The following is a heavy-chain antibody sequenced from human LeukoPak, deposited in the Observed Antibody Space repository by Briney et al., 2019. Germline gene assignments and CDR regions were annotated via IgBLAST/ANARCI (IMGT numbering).Heavy chain of an antibody. CDR1: GFTFSSYA. D-gene: IGHD1-26*01. Sequence: PGGSLRLSCAASGFTFSSYAMSWVRQAPGKGLEWVSAISCSGGSTYYADSVKGRFTISRDNSKNTLFLQMDSLRAEDTAVYYCAKTQWKVGATDYFDYWGQGILVTVSS. J-gene: IGHJ4*02. V-gene: IGHV3-23*01. CDR3: AKTQWKVGATDYFDY. CDR2: ISCSGGST.